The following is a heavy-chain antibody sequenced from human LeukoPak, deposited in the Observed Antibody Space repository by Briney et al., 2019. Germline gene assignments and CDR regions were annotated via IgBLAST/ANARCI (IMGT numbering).Heavy chain of an antibody. CDR2: ISYSGST. CDR1: VGSLSRGDCY. Sequence: SETLSLTCTLSVGSLSRGDCYWRWIRQPPGKGLEWIGYISYSGSTYYNPSLKSRVAISVDTSKNQFSLKLSSVTAADTAVYYCARAYDSSAYYGYYFDYWGQGTLVTASS. D-gene: IGHD3-22*01. V-gene: IGHV4-30-4*01. J-gene: IGHJ4*02. CDR3: ARAYDSSAYYGYYFDY.